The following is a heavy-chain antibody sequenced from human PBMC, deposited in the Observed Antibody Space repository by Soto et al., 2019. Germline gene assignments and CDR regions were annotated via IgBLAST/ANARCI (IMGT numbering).Heavy chain of an antibody. CDR3: AKDSRIVVVTAPYDY. CDR1: GFTFSSYG. J-gene: IGHJ4*02. V-gene: IGHV3-30*18. CDR2: ISYDGSNK. D-gene: IGHD2-21*02. Sequence: QVQLVESAGGVVQPGRSLRLSCAASGFTFSSYGMHWVRQAPGKGLEWVAVISYDGSNKYYADSVKGRFTISRDNSKNTLYLQMNSLRAEDTAVYYCAKDSRIVVVTAPYDYWGQGTLVTVSS.